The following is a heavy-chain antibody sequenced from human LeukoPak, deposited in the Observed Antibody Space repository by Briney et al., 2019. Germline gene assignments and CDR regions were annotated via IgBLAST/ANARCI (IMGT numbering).Heavy chain of an antibody. Sequence: GGSLRLSCAASGFTFSDYYMSWIRQAPGKGLEWVSYISSSGSTIYYADSVKGRFTISRDNAKNSLYLQMNSLKAEDTAVYYCARVTYDSRFDPWGQGTLVTVSS. J-gene: IGHJ5*02. CDR3: ARVTYDSRFDP. CDR2: ISSSGSTI. D-gene: IGHD3-22*01. V-gene: IGHV3-11*01. CDR1: GFTFSDYY.